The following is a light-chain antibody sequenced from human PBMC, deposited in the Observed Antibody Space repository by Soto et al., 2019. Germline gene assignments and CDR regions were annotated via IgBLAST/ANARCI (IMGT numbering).Light chain of an antibody. V-gene: IGKV1-9*01. J-gene: IGKJ3*01. Sequence: DIQLTQSPSFLSASVGDRVTITCRASQGISSYLAWYQQKPGKAPKLLIYAASTLQSGVPSRFSGSGSGTEFTITVSSLQPEDFATYYCQQLNSYSFTFGPGTKVDIK. CDR1: QGISSY. CDR2: AAS. CDR3: QQLNSYSFT.